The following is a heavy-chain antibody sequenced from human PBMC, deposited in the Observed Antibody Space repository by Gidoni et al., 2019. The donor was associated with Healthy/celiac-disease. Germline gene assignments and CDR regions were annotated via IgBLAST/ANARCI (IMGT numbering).Heavy chain of an antibody. CDR3: ARVRGDYYYYYMDV. CDR2: IYYSGST. Sequence: QVQLQEAGPGLVKPSQTLSLTCTVPVGSISSGDYYWSWIRQPPGKGLEWIGYIYYSGSTYYNPSLKSRVTISVDTSKNQFSLKLSSVTAADTAVYYCARVRGDYYYYYMDVWGKGTTVTVSS. V-gene: IGHV4-30-4*01. J-gene: IGHJ6*03. CDR1: VGSISSGDYY.